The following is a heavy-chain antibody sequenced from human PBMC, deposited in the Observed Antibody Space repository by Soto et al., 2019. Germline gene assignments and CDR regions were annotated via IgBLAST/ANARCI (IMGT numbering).Heavy chain of an antibody. CDR3: ARDGTYNWV. CDR2: IYSGGAT. Sequence: EVQLVESGGGLVQPGGSLRLSCAASGFTVSNNYMRWVRQAPGKGLEWVSLIYSGGATYYADSVKGRFTISRDNSKNTLYLQMNSRRAEDTAVYYCARDGTYNWVGGQGILVNVSS. CDR1: GFTVSNNY. D-gene: IGHD1-1*01. V-gene: IGHV3-66*01. J-gene: IGHJ4*02.